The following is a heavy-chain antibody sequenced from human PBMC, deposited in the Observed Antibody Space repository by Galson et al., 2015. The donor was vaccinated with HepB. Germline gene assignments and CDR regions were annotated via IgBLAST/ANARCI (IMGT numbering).Heavy chain of an antibody. CDR3: ARDQGGSSSWYYFDY. V-gene: IGHV3-30-3*01. CDR2: ISYDGSNK. D-gene: IGHD6-13*01. J-gene: IGHJ4*02. CDR1: GFTFSSYA. Sequence: SLRLSCAASGFTFSSYAMHWVRQAPGKGLEWVAVISYDGSNKYYADSVKGRFTISRDNSKNTLYLQMNSLRAEDTAVYYCARDQGGSSSWYYFDYWGQGTLVTVSS.